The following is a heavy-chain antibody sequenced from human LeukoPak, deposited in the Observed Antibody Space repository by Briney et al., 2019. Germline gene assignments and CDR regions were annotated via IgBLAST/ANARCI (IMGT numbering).Heavy chain of an antibody. J-gene: IGHJ4*02. D-gene: IGHD3-22*01. V-gene: IGHV1-8*01. Sequence: GASVKVSCKASGYTFTSYDMNWVRQATGQGLEWMGWMNPNSGNTGYAQKFQGRVTMTMNTSISTAYMELSSLRSEDAAVYYCARGVPSRLDRGYPISFHSDYWGQGTLVTVSS. CDR2: MNPNSGNT. CDR1: GYTFTSYD. CDR3: ARGVPSRLDRGYPISFHSDY.